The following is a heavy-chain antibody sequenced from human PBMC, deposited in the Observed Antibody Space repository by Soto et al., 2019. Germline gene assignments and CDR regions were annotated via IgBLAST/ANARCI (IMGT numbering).Heavy chain of an antibody. D-gene: IGHD6-19*01. J-gene: IGHJ4*02. CDR3: VRQPNRPMAGDV. V-gene: IGHV4-39*01. CDR1: GASISSPSYY. Sequence: SETLSLTCTVSGASISSPSYYWGWIRLSPGKGLEWLGSIYYSGTTHYNPSLKSRVSLSVDTSKMQFSLNLASVTAADTAVYYCVRQPNRPMAGDVWGQGAQVTVSS. CDR2: IYYSGTT.